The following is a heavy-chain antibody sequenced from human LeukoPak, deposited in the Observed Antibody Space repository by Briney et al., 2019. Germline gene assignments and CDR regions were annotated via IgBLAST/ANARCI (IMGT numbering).Heavy chain of an antibody. Sequence: GGSLRLSCAASGFTFSSYWMHWVRQAPGKGLVWVSRISSDGSSTSYADSVKGRFTISRDNAKNTLYLQMNSLRAEDTAVYYCARVGYSSGWYSVDYWGQGTLVTASS. V-gene: IGHV3-74*01. J-gene: IGHJ4*02. D-gene: IGHD6-19*01. CDR3: ARVGYSSGWYSVDY. CDR1: GFTFSSYW. CDR2: ISSDGSST.